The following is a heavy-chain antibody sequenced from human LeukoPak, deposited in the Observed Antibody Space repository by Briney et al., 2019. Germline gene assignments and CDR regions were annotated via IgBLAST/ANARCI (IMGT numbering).Heavy chain of an antibody. D-gene: IGHD3-22*01. Sequence: PGGSLRLSCAASGFTFSTYGMTWVRQAPGKGLEWVSAISGSAATTFYADSVKGRFTISRDNSKNTLYLQMNSLRAEDTAVYYCAKLHTYYYDSSGYEMGYYFDYWGQGTLVTVSS. J-gene: IGHJ4*02. CDR1: GFTFSTYG. CDR2: ISGSAATT. CDR3: AKLHTYYYDSSGYEMGYYFDY. V-gene: IGHV3-23*01.